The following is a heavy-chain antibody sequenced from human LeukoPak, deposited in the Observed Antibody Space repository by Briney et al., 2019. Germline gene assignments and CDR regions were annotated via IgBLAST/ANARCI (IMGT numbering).Heavy chain of an antibody. V-gene: IGHV3-21*01. Sequence: GGSLRLSCAASGFTFSTYSMNWVRQAPGKGLEWVSFINSYSTYILYADSLKGRFTISRDNAKNSLYLHMNSLRADDTAVYYCVVSGRFSPSDFGYWGQGTLVTVSS. CDR2: INSYSTYI. J-gene: IGHJ4*02. CDR1: GFTFSTYS. CDR3: VVSGRFSPSDFGY. D-gene: IGHD1-26*01.